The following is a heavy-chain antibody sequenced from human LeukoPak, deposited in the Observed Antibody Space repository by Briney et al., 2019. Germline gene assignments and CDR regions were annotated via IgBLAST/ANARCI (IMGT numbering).Heavy chain of an antibody. J-gene: IGHJ4*02. V-gene: IGHV4-61*05. CDR3: ARRAPGAYFDY. Sequence: SETLSLTCSVSGASISRSTYYWSWIRQPPGKGLEWIGYIYYSGSTNYNPSLKSRVTISVDTSKNQFSLKLSSVTAADTAVYYCARRAPGAYFDYWGQGTLVTVSS. CDR2: IYYSGST. CDR1: GASISRSTYY. D-gene: IGHD1-26*01.